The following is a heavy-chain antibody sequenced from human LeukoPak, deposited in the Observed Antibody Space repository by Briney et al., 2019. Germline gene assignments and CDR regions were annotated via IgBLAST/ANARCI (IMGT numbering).Heavy chain of an antibody. J-gene: IGHJ5*02. Sequence: PSETLSLTCSVSGVSVSGYYWSRIRQTAGKGLEWIGHIYGSGDTNYNPSLQSRVTLLVDTSKNQVSLRLRSVTDADTALYYCARDRGFQADNNKWHAWYDPWGQGTLVTVSS. CDR1: GVSVSGYY. CDR2: IYGSGDT. V-gene: IGHV4-4*07. D-gene: IGHD1/OR15-1a*01. CDR3: ARDRGFQADNNKWHAWYDP.